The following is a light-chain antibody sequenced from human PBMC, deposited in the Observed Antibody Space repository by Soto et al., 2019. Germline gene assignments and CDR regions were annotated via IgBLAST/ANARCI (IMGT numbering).Light chain of an antibody. V-gene: IGKV1-39*01. CDR1: QTISNY. CDR3: QLGAAIPFT. J-gene: IGKJ5*01. CDR2: TAS. Sequence: DVQMTQSPSSLSASVGDTVSITCRPSQTISNYLNWFQQKPGEAPNLLIYTASNLRSGVPSRFSGSGSGIDFTLTISNLHPEYFATYYCQLGAAIPFTFGQGTRLEL.